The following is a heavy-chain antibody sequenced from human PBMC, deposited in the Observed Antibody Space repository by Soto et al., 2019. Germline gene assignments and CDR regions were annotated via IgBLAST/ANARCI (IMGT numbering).Heavy chain of an antibody. CDR2: IKQDGSEK. D-gene: IGHD3-22*01. J-gene: IGHJ3*02. CDR1: GFTFSSYW. CDR3: ARDFRRYYDSSGWSDAFDI. V-gene: IGHV3-7*05. Sequence: EVQLVASGGGLVQPGGSLRLSCAASGFTFSSYWMSWVRQAPGKGLEWVANIKQDGSEKYYVDSVKGRFTISRDNAKNSLYLQMNSLRAEDTAVYYCARDFRRYYDSSGWSDAFDIWGQGTMVTVSS.